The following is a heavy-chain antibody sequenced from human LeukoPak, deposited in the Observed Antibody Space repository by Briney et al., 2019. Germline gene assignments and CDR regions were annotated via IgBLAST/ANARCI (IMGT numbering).Heavy chain of an antibody. Sequence: GGSLGLSCAASGFILSRYWMSWVRQAAGKGLGWVANINEDGGAKYYVDSVKGRFTISRDNAKNSQYLQMNSLRDEDTAVYYCATKGGDYWGQGTLVTVSS. V-gene: IGHV3-7*01. D-gene: IGHD3-16*01. CDR3: ATKGGDY. CDR2: INEDGGAK. CDR1: GFILSRYW. J-gene: IGHJ4*02.